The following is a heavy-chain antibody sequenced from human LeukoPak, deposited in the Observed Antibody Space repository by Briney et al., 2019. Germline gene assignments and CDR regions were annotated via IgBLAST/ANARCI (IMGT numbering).Heavy chain of an antibody. J-gene: IGHJ4*02. CDR3: ARSPGYSSGWYIDY. Sequence: GGSLRLSCAASEFTFTSYELNWVRQAPGKGLEWVSYISSSGNTISYADSVKGRFTISRDNAKNSLFLQMNSLRAEDTAVYYCARSPGYSSGWYIDYWGQGTLVTVSS. CDR2: ISSSGNTI. D-gene: IGHD6-19*01. CDR1: EFTFTSYE. V-gene: IGHV3-48*03.